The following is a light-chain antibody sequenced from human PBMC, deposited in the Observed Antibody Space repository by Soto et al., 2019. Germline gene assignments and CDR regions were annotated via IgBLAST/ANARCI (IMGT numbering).Light chain of an antibody. CDR3: QHYNSYSEA. CDR2: LGS. Sequence: LLLTQSPPSFPCTPGEPASMPCRASQSLHSNGINYLHWYLQKPGQSPQLLIYLGSNRASGVPSRFSGSGSGTEFTLTISSLQPDDFATYYCQHYNSYSEAFDQGTKVDIK. V-gene: IGKV2-28*01. J-gene: IGKJ1*01. CDR1: QSLHSNGINY.